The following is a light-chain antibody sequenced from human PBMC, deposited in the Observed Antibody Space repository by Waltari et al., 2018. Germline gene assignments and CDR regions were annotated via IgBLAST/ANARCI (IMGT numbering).Light chain of an antibody. J-gene: IGKJ2*01. Sequence: IVLTQPPATLSLSPGETATPPCRASQSVGTYLAWYQQKPGQAPRLLIYDASNRATGIPDRFRGSGSGTDFTLTISSLEPEDFALYYCQQRSSWTPHTFGQGARLEIK. V-gene: IGKV3-11*01. CDR1: QSVGTY. CDR3: QQRSSWTPHT. CDR2: DAS.